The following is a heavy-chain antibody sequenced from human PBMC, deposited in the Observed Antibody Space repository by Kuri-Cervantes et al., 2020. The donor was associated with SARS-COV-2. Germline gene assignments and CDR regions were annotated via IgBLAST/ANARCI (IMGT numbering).Heavy chain of an antibody. Sequence: SGPTLVKPTQTLTLTCTFSGFSFSTSGMCVSWIRQPPGKALEWLALIDWDDDKYYSTSLKTRLTISKDTSKNQVVLTMTNMDPVDTATYYCARMGGGGYYYYGMDVWGQGTTVTVSS. CDR1: GFSFSTSGMC. CDR2: IDWDDDK. J-gene: IGHJ6*02. V-gene: IGHV2-70*01. D-gene: IGHD4-23*01. CDR3: ARMGGGGYYYYGMDV.